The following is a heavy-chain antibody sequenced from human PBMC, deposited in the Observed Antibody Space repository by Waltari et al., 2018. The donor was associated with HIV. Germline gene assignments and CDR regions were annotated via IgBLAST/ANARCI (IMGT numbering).Heavy chain of an antibody. V-gene: IGHV4-34*02. D-gene: IGHD6-19*01. J-gene: IGHJ4*02. Sequence: QVQLQQWGARQLKASDTLSLTCPVYGGSFSGYYWPWIRQSPGKGLEWIGEINHSGTTNYSPSLKGRVTISRDTSKNQFALKLTSVTAADTAVYYCAREAGYNSGWYGGYYFDFWGQGALVTVSS. CDR2: INHSGTT. CDR3: AREAGYNSGWYGGYYFDF. CDR1: GGSFSGYY.